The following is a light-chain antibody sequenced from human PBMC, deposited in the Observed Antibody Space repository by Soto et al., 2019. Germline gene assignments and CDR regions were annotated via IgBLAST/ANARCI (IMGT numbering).Light chain of an antibody. CDR2: LGS. CDR3: MQALQTPWT. V-gene: IGKV2-28*01. CDR1: QSLLHSNGYNY. J-gene: IGKJ1*01. Sequence: DIVMTQSPLSLPVTPGEPASISCRSSQSLLHSNGYNYLDWYLQKPGQSPQLLIYLGSNQSSGVPDRFSGSGSGTDFTLKISRVEAEDGGVFYCMQALQTPWTFGQGTKVEIK.